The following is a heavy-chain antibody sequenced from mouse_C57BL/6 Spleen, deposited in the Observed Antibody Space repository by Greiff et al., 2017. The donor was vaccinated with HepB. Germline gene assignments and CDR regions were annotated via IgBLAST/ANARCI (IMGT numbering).Heavy chain of an antibody. D-gene: IGHD1-1*01. CDR3: TRTTTVVAHFDV. CDR2: IDPETGGT. J-gene: IGHJ1*03. Sequence: QVQLKESGAELVRPGASVTLSCKASGYTFTDYEMHWVKQTPVHGLEWIGAIDPETGGTAYNQKFKGKAILTADKSSSTAYMELRSLTSEDSAVYYCTRTTTVVAHFDVWGTGTTVTVSS. V-gene: IGHV1-15*01. CDR1: GYTFTDYE.